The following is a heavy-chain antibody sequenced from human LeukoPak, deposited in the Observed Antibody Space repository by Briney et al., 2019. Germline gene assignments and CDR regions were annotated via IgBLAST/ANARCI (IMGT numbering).Heavy chain of an antibody. CDR1: GFTFSDYY. CDR3: ARSMAYGDY. CDR2: ISSSSSYT. V-gene: IGHV3-11*06. Sequence: PGGSLRLSCAASGFTFSDYYMNWIRQAPGKGLEWVSKISSSSSYTNYADSVKGRFTISRDNAKNSLYLQMNSLRDEDTAVYYCARSMAYGDYWGQGTLVTVSS. D-gene: IGHD6-6*01. J-gene: IGHJ4*02.